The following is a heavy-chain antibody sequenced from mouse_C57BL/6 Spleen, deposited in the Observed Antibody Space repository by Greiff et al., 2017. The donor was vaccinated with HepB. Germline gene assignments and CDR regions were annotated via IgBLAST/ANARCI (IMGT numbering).Heavy chain of an antibody. J-gene: IGHJ4*01. CDR3: ARSAYYCGSSAMDY. CDR1: GYAFSSSW. V-gene: IGHV1-82*01. D-gene: IGHD1-1*01. CDR2: IYPGDGDT. Sequence: VQLQQSGPELVKPGASVKISCKASGYAFSSSWMNWVKQRPGKGLEWIGRIYPGDGDTNYNGKFKGKATLTADKSSSTAYMQLSSLTSEDSAVYFCARSAYYCGSSAMDYWGQGTSVTVSS.